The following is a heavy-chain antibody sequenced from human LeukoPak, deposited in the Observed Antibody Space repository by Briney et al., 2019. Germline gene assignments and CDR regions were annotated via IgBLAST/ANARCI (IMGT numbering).Heavy chain of an antibody. CDR2: IFPSDSDT. J-gene: IGHJ4*02. D-gene: IGHD2-8*02. CDR1: GYSFTSYW. Sequence: GESLKISCKDSGYSFTSYWIGWVRQMPGKGPEWMGIIFPSDSDTRYSPSFQGQVTISADKSVSTAYLQWSSLKASDTAMYYCAKVRGTGGFVIDYWGQGTLVTVSS. V-gene: IGHV5-51*01. CDR3: AKVRGTGGFVIDY.